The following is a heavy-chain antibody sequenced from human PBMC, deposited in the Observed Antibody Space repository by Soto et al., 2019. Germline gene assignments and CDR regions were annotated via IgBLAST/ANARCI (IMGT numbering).Heavy chain of an antibody. CDR2: ISYDGSNK. CDR3: ARGVRGYSYATPDY. D-gene: IGHD5-18*01. CDR1: GFTFSSYA. V-gene: IGHV3-30-3*01. Sequence: QVQLVESGGGVVQPGRSLRLSCAASGFTFSSYAMHWVRQAPGKGLEWVAVISYDGSNKYYADSVKDRFTISRDNSKNTLYLQMNSLRAEDTAVYYCARGVRGYSYATPDYWGQGNLVTVSS. J-gene: IGHJ4*02.